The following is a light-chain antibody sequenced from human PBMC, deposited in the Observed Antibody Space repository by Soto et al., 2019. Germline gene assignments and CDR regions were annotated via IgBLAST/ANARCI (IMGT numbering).Light chain of an antibody. Sequence: QSALTQPASVSGSPGQSITISCTGSSSDVGAYNYVSWYLQHPGKAPKLLIYGVGNRPSGVSARFSGSKSGDTASLTISGLPAEDEADYYCSSYAHGSIYVFGTGTKVTVL. CDR2: GVG. J-gene: IGLJ1*01. V-gene: IGLV2-14*01. CDR3: SSYAHGSIYV. CDR1: SSDVGAYNY.